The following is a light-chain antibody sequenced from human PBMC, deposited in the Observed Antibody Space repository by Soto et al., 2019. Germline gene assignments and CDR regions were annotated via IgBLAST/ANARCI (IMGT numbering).Light chain of an antibody. V-gene: IGLV1-44*01. Sequence: QSVLTQPASASATPGQRVTISCSGRSSDVGSNTVNWYQQFPGAAPKLLIYSNDQRPSGVPDRFSASKSGTSASLAISGLQSGDEADYYCATWDDSLFGHVFGTGTKVTVL. CDR3: ATWDDSLFGHV. J-gene: IGLJ1*01. CDR1: SSDVGSNT. CDR2: SND.